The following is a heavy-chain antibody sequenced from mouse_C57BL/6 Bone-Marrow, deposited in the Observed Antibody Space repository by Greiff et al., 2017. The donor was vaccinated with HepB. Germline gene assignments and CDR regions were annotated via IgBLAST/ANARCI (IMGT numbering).Heavy chain of an antibody. J-gene: IGHJ2*01. CDR2: IYPRSGNT. V-gene: IGHV1-81*01. D-gene: IGHD1-1*01. CDR1: GYTFTSYG. CDR3: ARNYGRRRDYFDY. Sequence: VQLQQSGAELARPGASVKLSCKASGYTFTSYGISWVKQRTGQGLEWIGEIYPRSGNTYYNEKFKGKATLTADKSSSTAYMELRSLTSGDSAVYFWARNYGRRRDYFDYWGQGTTLTVSS.